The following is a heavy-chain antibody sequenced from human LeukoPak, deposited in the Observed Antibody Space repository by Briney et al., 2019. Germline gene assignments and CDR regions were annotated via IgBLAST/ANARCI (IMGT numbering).Heavy chain of an antibody. D-gene: IGHD6-13*01. Sequence: PGGSLRLSCAPPELTFDDYAMHWVRKAQGKGLGWVSGISWISVSIGYADSVKGRFTISRDNAKNSLYLQMNSLRAEDTALYYCAKDIRSSWYGTGWFDPWGQGTLVTVSS. CDR2: ISWISVSI. J-gene: IGHJ5*02. V-gene: IGHV3-9*01. CDR3: AKDIRSSWYGTGWFDP. CDR1: ELTFDDYA.